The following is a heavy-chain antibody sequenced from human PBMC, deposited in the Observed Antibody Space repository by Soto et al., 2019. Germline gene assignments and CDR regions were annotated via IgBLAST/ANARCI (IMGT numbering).Heavy chain of an antibody. V-gene: IGHV3-30-3*01. CDR1: GFTFSSYA. Sequence: QVQLVESGGGVVQPGRSLRLSCAASGFTFSSYAMHWVRQAPGKGLEWVAVTSYDGSNKYYADSVKGRFTISRDNSKNTLYLQMNSLRAEDTAVYYCARETGWITGTTSLYYYYGMDVWGQGTTVTVSS. CDR3: ARETGWITGTTSLYYYYGMDV. CDR2: TSYDGSNK. J-gene: IGHJ6*02. D-gene: IGHD1-7*01.